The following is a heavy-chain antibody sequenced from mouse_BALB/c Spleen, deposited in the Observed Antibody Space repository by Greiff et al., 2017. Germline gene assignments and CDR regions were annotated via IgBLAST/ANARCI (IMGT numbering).Heavy chain of an antibody. J-gene: IGHJ3*01. Sequence: EVKLQESGGGLVQPGGSLKLSCAASGFTFSSYTMSWVRQTPEKRLEWVAYISNGGGSTYYPDTVKGRFTISRDNAKNTLYLQMSSLKSEDTAMYYCARQGTTGGFAYWGQGTLVTVSA. V-gene: IGHV5-12-2*01. CDR3: ARQGTTGGFAY. D-gene: IGHD1-1*01. CDR1: GFTFSSYT. CDR2: ISNGGGST.